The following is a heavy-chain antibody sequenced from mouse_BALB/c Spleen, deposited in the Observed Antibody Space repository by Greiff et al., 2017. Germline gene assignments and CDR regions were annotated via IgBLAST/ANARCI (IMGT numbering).Heavy chain of an antibody. CDR3: ARSGFTTATSWFAY. J-gene: IGHJ3*01. Sequence: QLVESGPELVKPGASVKMSCKASGYTFTSYVMHWVKQKPGQGLEWIGYINPYNDGTKYNEKFKGKATLTSDKSSSTAYMELSSLTSEDSAVYYCARSGFTTATSWFAYWGQGTLVTVSA. V-gene: IGHV1-14*01. CDR1: GYTFTSYV. CDR2: INPYNDGT. D-gene: IGHD1-2*01.